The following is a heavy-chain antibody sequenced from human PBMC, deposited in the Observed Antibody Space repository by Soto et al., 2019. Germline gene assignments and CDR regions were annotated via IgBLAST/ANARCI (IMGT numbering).Heavy chain of an antibody. CDR2: TCSGGTT. D-gene: IGHD3-16*01. Sequence: EVQLVESGGGLIQPGGSLRLSCAASGLIVSSNCLTWVRQAPGKGLECVSITCSGGTTYYADSVRGRFTISSDNSKNTLYRQMNSLRAEDTAVYYWAGRLATAASLDYWGQGTLVTVSS. V-gene: IGHV3-53*01. CDR1: GLIVSSNC. CDR3: AGRLATAASLDY. J-gene: IGHJ4*02.